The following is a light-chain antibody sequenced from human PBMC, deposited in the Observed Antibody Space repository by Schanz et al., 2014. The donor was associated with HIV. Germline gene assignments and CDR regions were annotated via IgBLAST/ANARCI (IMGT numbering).Light chain of an antibody. CDR3: SSYAATSNVL. J-gene: IGLJ3*02. CDR1: SSDVGSYDY. CDR2: EVS. Sequence: QSALIQPPSVSGSSGQSVTISCTGTSSDVGSYDYVSWYQQHPGKAPKLMIYEVSERPSGVPDRFSGSKSGNTASLTVSGLQADDEADYYCSSYAATSNVLFGGGTKLTVL. V-gene: IGLV2-8*01.